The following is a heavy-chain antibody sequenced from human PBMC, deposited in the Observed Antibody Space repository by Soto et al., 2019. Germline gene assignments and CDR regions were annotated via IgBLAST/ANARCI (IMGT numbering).Heavy chain of an antibody. CDR1: GFTLSSYW. V-gene: IGHV3-7*01. Sequence: PGGSLRLSCTASGFTLSSYWMSWVRQAPGKGLEWVANIKQDGSEKYYVDSVKGRFTISRDNAKNSLYLQMNSLRAEDTAVYYCARTSYSNYVDYYYYGMDVWGQGTTVTVSS. CDR3: ARTSYSNYVDYYYYGMDV. J-gene: IGHJ6*02. CDR2: IKQDGSEK. D-gene: IGHD4-4*01.